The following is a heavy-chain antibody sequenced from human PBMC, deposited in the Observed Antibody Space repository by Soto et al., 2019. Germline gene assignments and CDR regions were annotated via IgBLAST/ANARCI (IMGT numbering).Heavy chain of an antibody. Sequence: SETLSLTCAVYGGSFSGYYWSWIRQPPGKGLEWIGEISHSGSTNYNPSLKSRVTISVDTSKNQFSLKLSSVTAADTAVYYCARGKGSSSGIFDYWGQGTLVTVSS. CDR1: GGSFSGYY. CDR3: ARGKGSSSGIFDY. CDR2: ISHSGST. J-gene: IGHJ4*02. V-gene: IGHV4-34*01. D-gene: IGHD6-6*01.